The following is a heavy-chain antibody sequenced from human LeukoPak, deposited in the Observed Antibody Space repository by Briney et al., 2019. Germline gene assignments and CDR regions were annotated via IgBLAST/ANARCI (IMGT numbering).Heavy chain of an antibody. V-gene: IGHV1-2*02. D-gene: IGHD5-24*01. CDR2: INPNSGGT. Sequence: ASVKVSCKASGYTFTGYYMHWVRQAPGQGLEGMGWINPNSGGTNYAQKFQGRVTMTRDTSISTAYMELSRLRSDDTAVYYCARDGYNSGGTFDYWGQGTLVTVSS. CDR1: GYTFTGYY. CDR3: ARDGYNSGGTFDY. J-gene: IGHJ4*02.